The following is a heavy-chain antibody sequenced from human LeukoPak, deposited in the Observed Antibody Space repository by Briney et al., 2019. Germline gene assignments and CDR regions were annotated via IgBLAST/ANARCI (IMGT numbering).Heavy chain of an antibody. V-gene: IGHV3-74*01. D-gene: IGHD3-3*01. CDR1: GFTFSNYW. CDR2: INSDGNST. CDR3: ANDFWSGYYNDAFDI. Sequence: PGGSLRLSCAASGFTFSNYWMHWVRQAPGKGLVWVSRINSDGNSTSYADSVRGRFTTSRDNAKNTPYLQMNSLRAEDTAVYFCANDFWSGYYNDAFDIWGQGTMVTVSS. J-gene: IGHJ3*02.